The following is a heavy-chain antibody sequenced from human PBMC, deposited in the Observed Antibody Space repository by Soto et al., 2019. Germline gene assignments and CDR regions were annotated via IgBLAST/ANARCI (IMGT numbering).Heavy chain of an antibody. Sequence: GGSLRLSCDASGFTFSSHAMTWVRQAPGKGLEWVSGISGSGGTTYYTDSVKGRFTISRDNSKNTLYLQMNSLRDEDAAVYYCAKDFIGTLADAFDIWGQGKMVTVSS. V-gene: IGHV3-23*01. J-gene: IGHJ3*02. CDR3: AKDFIGTLADAFDI. CDR1: GFTFSSHA. CDR2: ISGSGGTT. D-gene: IGHD1-26*01.